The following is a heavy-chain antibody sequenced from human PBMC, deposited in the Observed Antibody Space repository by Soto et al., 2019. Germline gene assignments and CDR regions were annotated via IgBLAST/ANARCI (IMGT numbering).Heavy chain of an antibody. CDR3: ARGAVSTRPYYYYYGMDV. J-gene: IGHJ6*02. CDR2: INPNSGGT. Sequence: QVQLVQSGAEVKKPGASVKVSCKASGYTFTGYYMHWVRQAPGQGLEWMGWINPNSGGTNYAQKFQGWVTMTRDTSIRTAYMELSRLRSDDTAVYYCARGAVSTRPYYYYYGMDVWCQGTTVTVSS. V-gene: IGHV1-2*04. CDR1: GYTFTGYY. D-gene: IGHD4-17*01.